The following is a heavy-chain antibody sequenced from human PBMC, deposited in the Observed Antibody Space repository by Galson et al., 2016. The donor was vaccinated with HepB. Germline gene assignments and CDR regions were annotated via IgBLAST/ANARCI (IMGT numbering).Heavy chain of an antibody. CDR3: ARDLTTVLIRGWFDP. Sequence: SETLSLTCTVSGGPISSSSYYWGWIRQPPGKGLEWIASISYSGGTFYNPSLNSRVTISVDTSKNQLSLKLTSVTAADTAVYYCARDLTTVLIRGWFDPWGQGTLVTVSS. V-gene: IGHV4-39*07. D-gene: IGHD4-17*01. J-gene: IGHJ5*02. CDR1: GGPISSSSYY. CDR2: ISYSGGT.